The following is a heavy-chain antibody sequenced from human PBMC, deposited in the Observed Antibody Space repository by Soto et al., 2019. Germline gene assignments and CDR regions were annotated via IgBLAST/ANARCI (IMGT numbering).Heavy chain of an antibody. CDR3: ARGIFGSGTANDY. Sequence: EVQLVESGGGLVQPGGSLRLSCAASGFTFSGSWMHWVRQAPGKGLIWVSRINDDGGATSYADFVKGRFTISRDNAKDTLFLQMNGLRAEDTAVYYCARGIFGSGTANDYWGQGTLVTVSS. CDR1: GFTFSGSW. CDR2: INDDGGAT. V-gene: IGHV3-74*01. D-gene: IGHD3-10*01. J-gene: IGHJ4*02.